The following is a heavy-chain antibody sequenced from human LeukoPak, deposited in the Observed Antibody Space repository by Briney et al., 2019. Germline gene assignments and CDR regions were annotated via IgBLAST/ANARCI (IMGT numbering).Heavy chain of an antibody. V-gene: IGHV3-74*01. CDR3: ARGTSAWGFDL. Sequence: QAGGSLRLSCAASGFTFSSYWLHWVRQTPGKGLVWVSRINGDGRSTSYADSAKGRFTISRDNAKNTLYLQMNSLRAEDTAVYYCARGTSAWGFDLWGQGTLVTVS. J-gene: IGHJ5*02. CDR1: GFTFSSYW. D-gene: IGHD6-19*01. CDR2: INGDGRST.